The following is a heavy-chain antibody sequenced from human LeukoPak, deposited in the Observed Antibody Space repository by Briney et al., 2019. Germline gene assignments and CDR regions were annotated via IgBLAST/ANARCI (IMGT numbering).Heavy chain of an antibody. J-gene: IGHJ3*02. CDR3: AREPSIYLAADAFDI. D-gene: IGHD6-25*01. CDR2: ISSSSSTI. V-gene: IGHV3-11*04. CDR1: GFTFSDYY. Sequence: PGGSLRLSCAASGFTFSDYYMSWIRQAPGKGLEWVSYISSSSSTIYYADSVKGRFTISRDNAKNSLYLQMNSLRAEDTAVYYCAREPSIYLAADAFDIWGQGTMVTVSS.